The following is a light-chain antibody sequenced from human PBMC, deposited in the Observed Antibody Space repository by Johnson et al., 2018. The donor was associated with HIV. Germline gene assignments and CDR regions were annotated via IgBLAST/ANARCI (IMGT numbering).Light chain of an antibody. J-gene: IGLJ1*01. V-gene: IGLV1-51*01. Sequence: QPVLTQPPSVSAAPGQKVTISCSGSSSNIGNNYVSWYQQLPGTAPKLLIYDNNKRPSGIPDRFSGSKSGTSATLGITGLQTGDEADYYCGTWDNSLSANVFGTGPKVTVL. CDR3: GTWDNSLSANV. CDR1: SSNIGNNY. CDR2: DNN.